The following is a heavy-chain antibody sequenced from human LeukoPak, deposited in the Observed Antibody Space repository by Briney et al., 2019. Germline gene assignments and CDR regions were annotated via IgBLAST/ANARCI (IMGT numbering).Heavy chain of an antibody. CDR1: GGSISDYY. Sequence: KPSETLSLTCTVSGGSISDYYWTWIRQSPGTGLEWIGYMDYSGNTDYNPSLKSRVTISVDTSKNQFSLNLSSVTAADTAVYYCARWYCSSTTCYHMDVWGKGTTVTVSS. CDR3: ARWYCSSTTCYHMDV. J-gene: IGHJ6*03. CDR2: MDYSGNT. D-gene: IGHD2/OR15-2a*01. V-gene: IGHV4-59*01.